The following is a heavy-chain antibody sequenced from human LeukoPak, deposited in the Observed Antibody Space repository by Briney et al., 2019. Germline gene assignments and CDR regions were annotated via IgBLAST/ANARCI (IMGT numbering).Heavy chain of an antibody. Sequence: ASVKVSCKASGGTFSSYAISWVRQAPGQGLELMGRIIPIFGIANYAQKFQGRITITADKSTSTAYMELSSLRSEDTAVYYCARVQGYDFWSGYGMDVWGQGTTVTVSS. V-gene: IGHV1-69*04. D-gene: IGHD3-3*01. CDR3: ARVQGYDFWSGYGMDV. J-gene: IGHJ6*02. CDR1: GGTFSSYA. CDR2: IIPIFGIA.